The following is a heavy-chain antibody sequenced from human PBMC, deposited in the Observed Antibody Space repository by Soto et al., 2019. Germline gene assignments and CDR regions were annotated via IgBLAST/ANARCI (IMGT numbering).Heavy chain of an antibody. CDR3: ARVGQQLPHWYFDL. CDR1: GFTFSSYA. D-gene: IGHD6-13*01. Sequence: GGSLRLSCAASGFTFSSYAMHWVRQAPGKGLEWVAVISYDGSNKYYADSVKGRFTISRDNSKNTLYLQMNSLRAEDTAVYYCARVGQQLPHWYFDLWGRGTLVTVSS. V-gene: IGHV3-30-3*01. CDR2: ISYDGSNK. J-gene: IGHJ2*01.